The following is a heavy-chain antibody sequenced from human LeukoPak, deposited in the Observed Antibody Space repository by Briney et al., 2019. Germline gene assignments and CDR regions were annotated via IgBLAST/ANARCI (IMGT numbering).Heavy chain of an antibody. Sequence: SETLSLTCTVSGGSISSYYWSWIRQPAGKGLEWIGRIYTSGSTNYNPSLKSRVTMSVDTSKNQFSLKLSSVTAADTAVYYCARRYCSGGSCPYYFDYWGQGTLVTVSS. CDR3: ARRYCSGGSCPYYFDY. D-gene: IGHD2-15*01. CDR2: IYTSGST. V-gene: IGHV4-4*07. CDR1: GGSISSYY. J-gene: IGHJ4*02.